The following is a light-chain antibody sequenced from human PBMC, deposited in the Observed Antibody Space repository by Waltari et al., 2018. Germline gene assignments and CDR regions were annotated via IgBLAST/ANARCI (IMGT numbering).Light chain of an antibody. CDR2: GVS. V-gene: IGLV2-14*01. J-gene: IGLJ7*01. CDR1: SSDVGAYNY. CDR3: CSYTTSSTFL. Sequence: QSAPTQLPSVSGSPGPSVTISCTGTSSDVGAYNYVSWYQKHPGKAPKLMIYGVSNRPSGVSDRFSGSKSGNTASLTISGLQAEDEADYYCCSYTTSSTFLFGGGTRLTV.